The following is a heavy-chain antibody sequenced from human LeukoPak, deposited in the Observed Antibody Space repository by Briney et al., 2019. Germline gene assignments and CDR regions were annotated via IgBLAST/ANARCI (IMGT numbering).Heavy chain of an antibody. CDR2: VKEDGTTK. V-gene: IGHV3-7*01. CDR1: GFSFTNYW. J-gene: IGHJ4*02. Sequence: GGSLRFSCAASGFSFTNYWMSWVRQAPGKGLEWVANVKEDGTTKQYVDSVKGRFTISRDNAKNSLYLQMDSLRAEDTAVYYCVSQEVVPHWGQGTLVSVSS. D-gene: IGHD2-15*01. CDR3: VSQEVVPH.